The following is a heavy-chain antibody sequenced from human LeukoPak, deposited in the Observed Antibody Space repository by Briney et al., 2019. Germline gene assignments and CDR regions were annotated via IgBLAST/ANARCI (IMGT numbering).Heavy chain of an antibody. J-gene: IGHJ4*02. CDR1: GFIFSSHC. V-gene: IGHV3-7*01. CDR3: VRYRDGEYDF. D-gene: IGHD4-17*01. Sequence: GGTLRLSCAGSGFIFSSHCMIWVRQAPGKELEWVANIKQDGSEKYYVDSVKGRFTISRDNTKSSMYLEMNSLRAEDTAVYYCVRYRDGEYDFWGQGSLVTVYS. CDR2: IKQDGSEK.